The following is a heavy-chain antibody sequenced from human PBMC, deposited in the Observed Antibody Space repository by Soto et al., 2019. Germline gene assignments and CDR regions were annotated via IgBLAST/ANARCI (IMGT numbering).Heavy chain of an antibody. Sequence: QVQLQESGPGLVKPSQTLSLTCTVSGCSISSGGYYWSWIRQHPGKGLEWIGYIYYSGSTYYNPSLNSRFTISVDTSKTQFSLKLSYVTAADTAAYYCARGIDYWGQGTLVTVSS. CDR1: GCSISSGGYY. CDR2: IYYSGST. CDR3: ARGIDY. V-gene: IGHV4-31*03. J-gene: IGHJ4*02.